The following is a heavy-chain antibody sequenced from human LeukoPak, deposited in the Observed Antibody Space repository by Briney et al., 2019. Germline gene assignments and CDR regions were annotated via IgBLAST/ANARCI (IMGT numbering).Heavy chain of an antibody. Sequence: AGGSLRLSCTASGFTFGDYAMSWVRQAPGKGLEWAGFIRSKAYGGTTEYAASVKGRFTISRDDSKSIAYLQMNSLKTEDTAVYYCTREATYYYGSGSQTQFDYWGQGTLVTVSS. J-gene: IGHJ4*02. CDR3: TREATYYYGSGSQTQFDY. CDR2: IRSKAYGGTT. CDR1: GFTFGDYA. D-gene: IGHD3-10*01. V-gene: IGHV3-49*04.